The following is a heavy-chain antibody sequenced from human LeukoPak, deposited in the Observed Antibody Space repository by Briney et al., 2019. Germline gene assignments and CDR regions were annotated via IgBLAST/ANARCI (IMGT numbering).Heavy chain of an antibody. J-gene: IGHJ5*02. CDR1: GYTFSNYA. V-gene: IGHV1-3*01. D-gene: IGHD2-2*03. CDR2: INSGNGNT. Sequence: GASVKVSCKASGYTFSNYAIHWVRQAPGQRLEWMGWINSGNGNTKYSQKFQGRVTMTRDMSTSTVYMELSSLRSEDTAVYYCAREETGYCSSTSCYQGHYWFDPWGQGTLVTVSS. CDR3: AREETGYCSSTSCYQGHYWFDP.